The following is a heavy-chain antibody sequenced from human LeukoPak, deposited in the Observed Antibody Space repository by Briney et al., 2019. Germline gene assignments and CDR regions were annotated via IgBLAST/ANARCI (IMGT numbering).Heavy chain of an antibody. Sequence: GGSLRLSCVASGFTLSSNCMSWVRQAPGKGLEWVSVIYSGGSTYYADSVKGRFTISRDNSKNTLYLQMNSLRAVDTAVYYCASGSGSYRTPYYYMDVWGTGTTVTVSS. CDR3: ASGSGSYRTPYYYMDV. J-gene: IGHJ6*03. D-gene: IGHD3-10*01. CDR1: GFTLSSNC. V-gene: IGHV3-53*01. CDR2: IYSGGST.